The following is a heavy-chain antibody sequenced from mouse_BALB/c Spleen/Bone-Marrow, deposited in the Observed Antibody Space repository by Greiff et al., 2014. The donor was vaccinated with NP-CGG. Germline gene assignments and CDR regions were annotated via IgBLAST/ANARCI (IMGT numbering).Heavy chain of an antibody. Sequence: QVQLQQSGAELVRPGTSVKVSCKASGYAFTNYLIEWVKQRPGQGLEWIGVINPGSGGTNYNEKFKGKATLTADKSSSTAYMQLSSLTSDDSAVYSCARWDYAMDYWGRGTSVTVSS. CDR3: ARWDYAMDY. J-gene: IGHJ4*01. V-gene: IGHV1-54*01. CDR2: INPGSGGT. CDR1: GYAFTNYL.